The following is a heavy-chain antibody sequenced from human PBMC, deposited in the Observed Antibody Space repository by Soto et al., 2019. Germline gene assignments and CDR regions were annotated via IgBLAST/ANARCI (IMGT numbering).Heavy chain of an antibody. V-gene: IGHV4-34*01. CDR1: GGSFSGHS. CDR2: INHSGRV. D-gene: IGHD3-22*01. CDR3: STRAYDTNGYYRFDP. J-gene: IGHJ5*01. Sequence: SETLSLTCAVYGGSFSGHSWTWIRQSPGKGLEWIGDINHSGRVNYSPSLKSRVTISLDTSKNQFSLTLSAVTAADTAMYYCSTRAYDTNGYYRFDPRGQGTLVTVSS.